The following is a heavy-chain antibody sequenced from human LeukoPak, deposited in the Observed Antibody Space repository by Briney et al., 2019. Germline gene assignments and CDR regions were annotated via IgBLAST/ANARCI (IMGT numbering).Heavy chain of an antibody. CDR3: ARVRGGYCSSTSCSHGMDY. V-gene: IGHV3-7*01. Sequence: GGSLRLSCAASGFTFSSYWMSWVRQAPGKGLEWVANIKQDGSEKDYVDSVKGRFTISRDNAKNSLYLQMNSLRAEDTAVYYCARVRGGYCSSTSCSHGMDYWGQGTLVTVSP. CDR2: IKQDGSEK. CDR1: GFTFSSYW. J-gene: IGHJ4*02. D-gene: IGHD2-2*01.